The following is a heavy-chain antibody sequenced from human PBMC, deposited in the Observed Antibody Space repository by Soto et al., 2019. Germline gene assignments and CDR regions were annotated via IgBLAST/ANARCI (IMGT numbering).Heavy chain of an antibody. V-gene: IGHV1-2*02. CDR1: GYTFTDYY. D-gene: IGHD2-15*01. CDR2: INPNSGGT. Sequence: AASVKVSCKASGYTFTDYYMHWVRQAPGQGLEWMGWINPNSGGTNYAQKFQGRVTMTRDTSISTAYMELSRLRSDDTAVYYCARVNVVLVVATREYYFDYWGQGTLVTVSS. CDR3: ARVNVVLVVATREYYFDY. J-gene: IGHJ4*02.